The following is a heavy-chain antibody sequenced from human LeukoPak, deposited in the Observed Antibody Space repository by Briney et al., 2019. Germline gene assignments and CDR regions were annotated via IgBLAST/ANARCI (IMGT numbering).Heavy chain of an antibody. CDR2: IKQDGSEK. J-gene: IGHJ4*02. D-gene: IGHD3-3*01. CDR1: GFTFSSYW. Sequence: GGSLRLSCAASGFTFSSYWMSWVRQAPGKGLEWVANIKQDGSEKYYVDSVKGRFTISRDNAKNSLYLQMNSLRAEDTAVYYCARSPAGTIFGSTLDYWGQGTLVTVSS. CDR3: ARSPAGTIFGSTLDY. V-gene: IGHV3-7*01.